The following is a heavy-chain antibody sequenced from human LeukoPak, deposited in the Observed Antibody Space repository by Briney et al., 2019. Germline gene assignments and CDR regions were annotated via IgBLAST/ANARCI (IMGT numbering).Heavy chain of an antibody. CDR1: GFTFSSYA. CDR2: ISGSGGST. V-gene: IGHV3-23*01. D-gene: IGHD4-17*01. J-gene: IGHJ4*02. CDR3: AKDGGPGTVTTTLVDY. Sequence: GGSLRLSRAASGFTFSSYAMSWVRQAPGKGLEWVSAISGSGGSTYYADSVKGRFTISRDNSKNTLYLQMNSLRAEDTAVYYCAKDGGPGTVTTTLVDYWGQGTLVTVSS.